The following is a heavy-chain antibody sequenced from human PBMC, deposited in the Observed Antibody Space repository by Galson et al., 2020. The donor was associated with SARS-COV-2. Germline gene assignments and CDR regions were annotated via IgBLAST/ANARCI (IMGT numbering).Heavy chain of an antibody. CDR2: IYYSGST. CDR3: ARQRIYCGGDCYPWYFDY. J-gene: IGHJ4*02. D-gene: IGHD2-21*02. V-gene: IGHV4-39*01. CDR1: GGSISSSSYY. Sequence: SETLSLTCTVSGGSISSSSYYWGWIRQPPGKGLEWIGSIYYSGSTYYNPSLKSRVTISVDTSKNQFSLKLSSVTAADTAVYYCARQRIYCGGDCYPWYFDYWGQGTLVTVSS.